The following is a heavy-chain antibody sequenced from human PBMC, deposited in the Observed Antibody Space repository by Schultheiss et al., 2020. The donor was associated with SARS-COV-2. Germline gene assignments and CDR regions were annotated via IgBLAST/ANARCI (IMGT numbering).Heavy chain of an antibody. CDR2: ISYDGSNK. D-gene: IGHD2-15*01. J-gene: IGHJ4*02. CDR3: ARVAQIVVVVAAIDY. V-gene: IGHV3-30-3*01. Sequence: GGSLRLSCAASGFTFSSYAMHWVRQAPGKGLEWVAVISYDGSNKYYADSVKGRFTISRDNSKNTLYLQMNSLRAEDTAVYYCARVAQIVVVVAAIDYWGQGTLVTVS. CDR1: GFTFSSYA.